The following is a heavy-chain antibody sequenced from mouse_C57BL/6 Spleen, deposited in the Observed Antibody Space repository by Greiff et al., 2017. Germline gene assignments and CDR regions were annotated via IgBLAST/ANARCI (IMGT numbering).Heavy chain of an antibody. D-gene: IGHD1-1*01. CDR2: INPSSGYT. CDR3: ARITTVVAPYFDY. J-gene: IGHJ2*01. Sequence: VKLMESGAELARPGASVKMSCKASGYTFTSYTMHWVKQRPGQGLEWIGYINPSSGYTKYNQKFKDKATLTADKSSSTAYMQLSSLTSEDSAVYYCARITTVVAPYFDYWGQGTTLTVSS. V-gene: IGHV1-4*01. CDR1: GYTFTSYT.